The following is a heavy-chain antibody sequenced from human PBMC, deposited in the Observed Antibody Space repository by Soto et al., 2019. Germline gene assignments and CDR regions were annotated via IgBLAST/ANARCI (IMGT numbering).Heavy chain of an antibody. J-gene: IGHJ4*02. CDR2: IYTSGTT. CDR1: GGSISSYY. CDR3: ARGPYCGGDCYFSV. D-gene: IGHD2-21*02. Sequence: SETLSLTCSVSGGSISSYYWSWIRQPAGKGLEWIGRIYTSGTTNYNPSLESRVTMSVDTSKNQFSLKLSSVTAADTAVYYCARGPYCGGDCYFSVWGQGTLVTVSS. V-gene: IGHV4-4*07.